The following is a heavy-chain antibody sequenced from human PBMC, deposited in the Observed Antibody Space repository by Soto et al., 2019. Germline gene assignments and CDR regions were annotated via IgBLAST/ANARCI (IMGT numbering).Heavy chain of an antibody. CDR1: GFTFSSYW. Sequence: VGSLRLSCAASGFTFSSYWMHWVRQAPGKGLVWVSRIKGDGSETNYADSVKGRFTISRDNAKNTLYLQLNSLRAEDTAVYYCLRGNSGYGNFDYWGQGTRVTVSS. CDR3: LRGNSGYGNFDY. D-gene: IGHD5-12*01. V-gene: IGHV3-74*01. CDR2: IKGDGSET. J-gene: IGHJ4*02.